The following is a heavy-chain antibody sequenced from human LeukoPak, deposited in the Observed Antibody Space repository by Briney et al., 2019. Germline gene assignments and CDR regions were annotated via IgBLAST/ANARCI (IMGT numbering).Heavy chain of an antibody. CDR1: GFTFSSYT. CDR2: ISYDGSNI. CDR3: ARGGTYSNSWYYFDY. V-gene: IGHV3-30-3*01. Sequence: GGSLRLSCAASGFTFSSYTMHWVRQAPGKGLEWVAVISYDGSNIYYADSVKGRFTISRDNSKNTLYLQMNSLRAEDTAVYYCARGGTYSNSWYYFDYWGQGTLVTVPS. J-gene: IGHJ4*02. D-gene: IGHD6-13*01.